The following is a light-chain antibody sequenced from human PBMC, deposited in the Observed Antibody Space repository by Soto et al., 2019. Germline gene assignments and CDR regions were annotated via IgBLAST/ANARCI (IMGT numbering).Light chain of an antibody. CDR2: EGS. CDR3: CSYAGSRV. V-gene: IGLV2-23*01. CDR1: SSDVGSYNL. Sequence: QSVLTQPASVSGSPGQSITISCTGTSSDVGSYNLVSWYQQHPGKAPKLMIYEGSKRPSGFSNRFSGSKSGNTASLTISGLQAEDEADYYCCSYAGSRVFGGGTKVTVL. J-gene: IGLJ2*01.